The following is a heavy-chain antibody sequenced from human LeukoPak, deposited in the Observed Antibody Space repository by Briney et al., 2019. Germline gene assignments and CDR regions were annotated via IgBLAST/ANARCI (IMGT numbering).Heavy chain of an antibody. D-gene: IGHD5-18*01. Sequence: GGSLRLSCAASGFTFSSYSMNWVRQAPGKGLEWVSSISSSSSYIYYADSVKGRFTISRDNAKNSLYLQMNSRRAEDTAVYYCARDRIQLWLRIPFDYWGQGTLVTVSS. V-gene: IGHV3-21*01. CDR2: ISSSSSYI. J-gene: IGHJ4*02. CDR1: GFTFSSYS. CDR3: ARDRIQLWLRIPFDY.